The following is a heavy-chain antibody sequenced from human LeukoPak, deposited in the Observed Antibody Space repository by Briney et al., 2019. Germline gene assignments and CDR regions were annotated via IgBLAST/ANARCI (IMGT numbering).Heavy chain of an antibody. CDR3: ARLNSRYSSYLQVNFDY. CDR2: IIPILGIA. J-gene: IGHJ4*02. D-gene: IGHD6-19*01. V-gene: IGHV1-69*04. Sequence: ASVKVSCKASGGTFSSYAISWVRQAPGQGLEWMGRIIPILGIANYAQKFQGRVTITADKSTSTAYMELSSLRSEDTAVYYCARLNSRYSSYLQVNFDYWGQGTLVTVSS. CDR1: GGTFSSYA.